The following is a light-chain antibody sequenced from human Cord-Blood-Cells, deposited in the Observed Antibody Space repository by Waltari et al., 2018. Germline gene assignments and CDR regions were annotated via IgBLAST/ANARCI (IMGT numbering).Light chain of an antibody. CDR2: LGS. CDR1: QSLLNSNGYNY. Sequence: DILMTQSPLSLPVTPGEPAPISCRSRQSLLNSNGYNYLDWYLQKPGQSPQLLIYLGSNRASGVPDRFSGSGSGTDFTLKISRVEAEDVGVYYCMQALQTPRTFGQGTKLEIK. CDR3: MQALQTPRT. J-gene: IGKJ2*01. V-gene: IGKV2-28*01.